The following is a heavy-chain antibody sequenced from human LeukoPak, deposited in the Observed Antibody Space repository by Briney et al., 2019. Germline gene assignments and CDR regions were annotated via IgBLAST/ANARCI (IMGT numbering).Heavy chain of an antibody. J-gene: IGHJ3*02. Sequence: PGGSLRLSCAASGFTFSSYWMSWVRQAPGKGLEWVSAISGSGDNTYYADSVKGRFTISRDNSKNTLSLQMNSLRAEDTAVYYCATSQKVTGAFDIWGQGTMVTVSS. CDR3: ATSQKVTGAFDI. V-gene: IGHV3-23*01. CDR1: GFTFSSYW. D-gene: IGHD5-18*01. CDR2: ISGSGDNT.